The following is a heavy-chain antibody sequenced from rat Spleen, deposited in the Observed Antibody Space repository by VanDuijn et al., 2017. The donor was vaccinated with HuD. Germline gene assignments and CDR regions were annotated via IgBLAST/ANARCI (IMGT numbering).Heavy chain of an antibody. J-gene: IGHJ2*01. CDR3: ARNYGGYSVAFDY. CDR2: ISYEGSST. D-gene: IGHD1-11*01. Sequence: EVQLVESGGGLVQPGRSLKLSCAASGFTFSSFPMAWVRQAPKKGLEWVASISYEGSSTYYGDSVKGRFTISRDNAKSTLYLQMNSLRSEDTATYYCARNYGGYSVAFDYWGQGVMVTVSS. V-gene: IGHV5-22*01. CDR1: GFTFSSFP.